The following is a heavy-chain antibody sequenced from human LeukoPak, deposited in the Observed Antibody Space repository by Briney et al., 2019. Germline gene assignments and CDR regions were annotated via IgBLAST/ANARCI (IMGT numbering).Heavy chain of an antibody. CDR1: GDSVSSNTAA. V-gene: IGHV6-1*01. D-gene: IGHD3-22*01. J-gene: IGHJ4*02. Sequence: SQTLSLICAISGDSVSSNTAAWNWIRPSPSRGLEWLGRTYYRSKWYNDYVECVKSRITSNPDTSKNQFSLQLNSVTSEDTAVYFCARVKDYYDGSVYYFLDYWGQGTLVTVSS. CDR2: TYYRSKWYN. CDR3: ARVKDYYDGSVYYFLDY.